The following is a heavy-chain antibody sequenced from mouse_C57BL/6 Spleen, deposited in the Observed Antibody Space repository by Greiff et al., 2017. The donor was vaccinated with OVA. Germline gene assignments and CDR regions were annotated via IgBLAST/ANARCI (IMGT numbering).Heavy chain of an antibody. Sequence: QVQLKQSGAELVRPGASVKLSCKASGYTFTDYYINWVKQRPGQGLEWIARIYPGSGNTYYNEKFKGKATLTAEKSSSTAYMQLSSLTSEDSAVYFCARAVLRGYFDYWGQGTTLTVSS. CDR1: GYTFTDYY. CDR3: ARAVLRGYFDY. CDR2: IYPGSGNT. J-gene: IGHJ2*01. D-gene: IGHD1-1*01. V-gene: IGHV1-76*01.